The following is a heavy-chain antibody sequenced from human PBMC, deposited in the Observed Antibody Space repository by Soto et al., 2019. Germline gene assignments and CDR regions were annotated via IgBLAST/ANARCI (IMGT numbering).Heavy chain of an antibody. CDR3: AVCGIAARLVAFDI. Sequence: SVKVSCKASGGTFSIYAISCVRQAPGQGLEWMGGIIPIFGTANYAQKFQGRVTITADESTSTAYMELSSLRSEDTAVYYCAVCGIAARLVAFDIWGQGTMVAV. D-gene: IGHD6-6*01. V-gene: IGHV1-69*13. CDR1: GGTFSIYA. CDR2: IIPIFGTA. J-gene: IGHJ3*02.